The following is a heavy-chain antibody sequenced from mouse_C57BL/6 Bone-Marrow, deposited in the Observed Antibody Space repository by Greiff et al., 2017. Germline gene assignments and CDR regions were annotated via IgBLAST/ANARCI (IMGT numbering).Heavy chain of an antibody. D-gene: IGHD1-1*01. J-gene: IGHJ3*01. Sequence: VQLVESGPGLVQPSQSLSITCTVSGFSLTSYGVHWVRQSPGKGLEWLGVIWSGGSTDYNAAFISRLSISKDNSKSQVFFKMNSLQADDTAIYYCARIGDYGSSYEWFAYWGQGTLVTVSA. CDR2: IWSGGST. V-gene: IGHV2-2*01. CDR1: GFSLTSYG. CDR3: ARIGDYGSSYEWFAY.